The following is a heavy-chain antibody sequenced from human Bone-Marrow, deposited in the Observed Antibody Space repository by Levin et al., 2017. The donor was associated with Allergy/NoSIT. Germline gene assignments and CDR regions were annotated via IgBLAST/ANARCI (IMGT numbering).Heavy chain of an antibody. V-gene: IGHV3-7*01. CDR3: ARYGMSGTFDF. D-gene: IGHD1-7*01. Sequence: SGGSLRLSCEASGFTFRDYWMGWVRQAPGEGLEWVANINKDESERQYLDSVKGRFTLSRDNAKNSMYLQMSSLRVEDTAVYYCARYGMSGTFDFWGQGTLVTVSS. CDR1: GFTFRDYW. J-gene: IGHJ4*02. CDR2: INKDESER.